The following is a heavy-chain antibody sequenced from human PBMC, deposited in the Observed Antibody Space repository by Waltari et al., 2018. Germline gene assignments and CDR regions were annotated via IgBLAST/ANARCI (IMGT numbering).Heavy chain of an antibody. V-gene: IGHV3-53*01. CDR2: IYSGGNT. D-gene: IGHD6-13*01. CDR1: GFTVNNNY. CDR3: ARGIADD. J-gene: IGHJ4*02. Sequence: EVQLVESGGGLIQPGGSLRLSCAASGFTVNNNYMNWVRQAPGKGLGLVSVIYSGGNTYYADSVKGRFTISRDNSKNTLYLQMNSLRVEDTAVYYCARGIADDWGQGTLVTVSS.